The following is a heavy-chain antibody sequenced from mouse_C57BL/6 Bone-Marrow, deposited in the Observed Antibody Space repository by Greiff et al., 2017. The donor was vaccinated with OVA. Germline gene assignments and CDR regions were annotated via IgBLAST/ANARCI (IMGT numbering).Heavy chain of an antibody. CDR1: GFTFSSYA. CDR3: ARESDGYYFDY. Sequence: DVQLVESGGGLVKPGGSLKLSCAASGFTFSSYAMSWVRQTPEKRLEWVATISDGGSYTYYPDNVKGRFTISRDNAKNNLYLQMSHLKSEDTAMYYCARESDGYYFDYWGQGTTLTVSS. J-gene: IGHJ2*01. D-gene: IGHD2-3*01. CDR2: ISDGGSYT. V-gene: IGHV5-4*01.